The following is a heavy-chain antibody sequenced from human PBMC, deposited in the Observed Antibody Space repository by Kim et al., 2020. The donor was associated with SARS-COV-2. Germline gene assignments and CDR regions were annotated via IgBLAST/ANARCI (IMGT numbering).Heavy chain of an antibody. CDR3: ARAGGGYSYGTYYYYGMDV. Sequence: SVKVSCKASGGTFSSYAISWVRQAPGQGLEWMGGIIPIFGTANYAQKFQGRVTITADESTSTAYMELSSLRSEDTAVYYCARAGGGYSYGTYYYYGMDVWGQGTTVTVSS. V-gene: IGHV1-69*13. D-gene: IGHD5-18*01. CDR1: GGTFSSYA. CDR2: IIPIFGTA. J-gene: IGHJ6*02.